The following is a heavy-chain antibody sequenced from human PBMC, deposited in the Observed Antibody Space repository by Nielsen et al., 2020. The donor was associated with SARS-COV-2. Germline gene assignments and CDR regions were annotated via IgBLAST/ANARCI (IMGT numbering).Heavy chain of an antibody. CDR3: AKVGSGGSDY. CDR2: ISWNSGSI. J-gene: IGHJ4*02. D-gene: IGHD2-15*01. Sequence: SLKISCAASGFTFDDYAMHWVRQAPGKGLEWVSGISWNSGSIGYVDSVKGRFTISRDNAKNSLYLQMNSLRAEDTALYYCAKVGSGGSDYWGQGTLVTVSS. V-gene: IGHV3-9*01. CDR1: GFTFDDYA.